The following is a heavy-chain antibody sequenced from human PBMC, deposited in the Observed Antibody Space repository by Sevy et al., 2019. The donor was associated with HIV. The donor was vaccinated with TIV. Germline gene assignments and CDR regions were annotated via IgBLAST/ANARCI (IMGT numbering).Heavy chain of an antibody. CDR2: IYYDESSQ. V-gene: IGHV3-33*01. CDR3: VRGRDYGNFDY. Sequence: GGSLRLSCAASGFNFSIYGMHWVRQAPGKGLEWVALIYYDESSQYYADSGKGRFTISRENSRNTLYLQMNSLRVEDTALYYCVRGRDYGNFDYWGQGTLVTVSS. J-gene: IGHJ4*02. D-gene: IGHD4-17*01. CDR1: GFNFSIYG.